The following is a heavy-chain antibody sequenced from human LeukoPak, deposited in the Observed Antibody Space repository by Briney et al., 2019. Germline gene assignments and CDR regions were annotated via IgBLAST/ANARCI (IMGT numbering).Heavy chain of an antibody. CDR3: ARGVWSLHSGVSVDS. V-gene: IGHV4-59*01. D-gene: IGHD3-10*01. Sequence: SETLSLTCSMSGASISDYYWSCIRHPPRKGLEWVGHIYYTGSTNYSPSLKSRVTISVDTSKSQFSLRLSSVTAGDTAVYYCARGVWSLHSGVSVDSWGQGMLVTVSS. CDR2: IYYTGST. CDR1: GASISDYY. J-gene: IGHJ4*02.